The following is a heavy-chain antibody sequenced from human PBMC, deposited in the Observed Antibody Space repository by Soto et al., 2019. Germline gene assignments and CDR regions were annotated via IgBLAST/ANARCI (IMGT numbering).Heavy chain of an antibody. CDR1: GGSFSGYY. CDR2: INHSGST. Sequence: SETLSLTCAVYGGSFSGYYWSWIRQPPGKGLEWIGEINHSGSTNYNPSLKSRVTISVDTSKNQFSLKLSSVTAADTAVYYCARGPLAMVRGVTDYWGRGTPVTVSS. CDR3: ARGPLAMVRGVTDY. J-gene: IGHJ4*02. V-gene: IGHV4-34*01. D-gene: IGHD3-10*01.